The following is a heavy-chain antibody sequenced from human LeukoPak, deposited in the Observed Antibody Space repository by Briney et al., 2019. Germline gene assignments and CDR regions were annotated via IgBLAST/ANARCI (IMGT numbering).Heavy chain of an antibody. CDR2: INFDGSST. J-gene: IGHJ4*02. CDR3: ARGYINYVDY. CDR1: GFTFSSYW. Sequence: PGGSLRLSCAASGFTFSSYWMHWVRQGPGKGMVWVSRINFDGSSTTYADSVKGGFTISRDNAKNTLYLQVSSLRAEDTAVYFCARGYINYVDYWGQGTLVTVSS. V-gene: IGHV3-74*01. D-gene: IGHD5-24*01.